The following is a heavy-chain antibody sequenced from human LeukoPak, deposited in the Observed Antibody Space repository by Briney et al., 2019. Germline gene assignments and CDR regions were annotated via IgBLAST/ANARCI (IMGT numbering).Heavy chain of an antibody. V-gene: IGHV1-58*01. J-gene: IGHJ5*02. CDR3: AADQAPTDPYMWVDP. D-gene: IGHD2-21*02. CDR2: IVVGSGST. Sequence: SVKVSCKASGFTFSDSAVQWVRQARGQSPEWIGYIVVGSGSTVYAQKFQERVTITRDLSTYTAYMELSSLRSEDTAVYCAADQAPTDPYMWVDPWGQGTQVIVSS. CDR1: GFTFSDSA.